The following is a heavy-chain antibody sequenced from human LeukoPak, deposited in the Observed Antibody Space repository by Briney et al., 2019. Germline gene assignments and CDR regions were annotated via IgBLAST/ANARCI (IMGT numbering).Heavy chain of an antibody. D-gene: IGHD2-15*01. V-gene: IGHV3-23*01. CDR1: GFTFSSYA. Sequence: GGSLRLSCAASGFTFSSYAMSWVRQAPGKGLEWVSVISGNGGSTYYADSVKGRFTISRDNSKNTLYLQMNSLRAEDTAVYYCAKGKGLGYCSGGSCYYFDYWGQGALVTVSS. CDR3: AKGKGLGYCSGGSCYYFDY. CDR2: ISGNGGST. J-gene: IGHJ4*02.